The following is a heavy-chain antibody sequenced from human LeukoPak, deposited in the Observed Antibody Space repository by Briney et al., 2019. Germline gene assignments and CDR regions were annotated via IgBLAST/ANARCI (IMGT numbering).Heavy chain of an antibody. J-gene: IGHJ4*02. CDR3: ARGRPHGNDY. CDR1: GFTFSSYW. CDR2: IASDGSST. V-gene: IGHV3-74*01. D-gene: IGHD4-23*01. Sequence: GGSLRLSCAASGFTFSSYWMNWVRQAPGKGLVWVSRIASDGSSTTYADSVKGRFSITRDNAKNTLYLQMNSLRVEDTAVYYCARGRPHGNDYWGQGTLVTVSS.